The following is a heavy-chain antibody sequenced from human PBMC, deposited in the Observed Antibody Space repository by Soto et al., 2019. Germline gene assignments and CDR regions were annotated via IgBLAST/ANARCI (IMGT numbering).Heavy chain of an antibody. J-gene: IGHJ6*02. Sequence: GASVKVSCKASGYTFTSYYMHWVRRDPGPGLEWMGIINPSGGSTSYAQKFQGRVTMTRDTSTSTVYMELSSLRSEDTDVYYCAREGEGILRFLEWSRPAHGMDVWGQGTTVTVSS. CDR3: AREGEGILRFLEWSRPAHGMDV. CDR1: GYTFTSYY. CDR2: INPSGGST. V-gene: IGHV1-46*01. D-gene: IGHD3-3*01.